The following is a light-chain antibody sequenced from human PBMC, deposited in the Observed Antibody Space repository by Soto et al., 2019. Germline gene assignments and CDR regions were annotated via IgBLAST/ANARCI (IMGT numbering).Light chain of an antibody. Sequence: DIVMTQSPLSLPVTPGEPASISCRSSQSLLHSNGYTFLDWYLQKPGQSPQLLIYLGSIRASGVPDRFSGSGSGTHFILKISRVEAEDVGVYYCMQALQAWTFGQGTKVEIK. V-gene: IGKV2-28*01. J-gene: IGKJ1*01. CDR3: MQALQAWT. CDR1: QSLLHSNGYTF. CDR2: LGS.